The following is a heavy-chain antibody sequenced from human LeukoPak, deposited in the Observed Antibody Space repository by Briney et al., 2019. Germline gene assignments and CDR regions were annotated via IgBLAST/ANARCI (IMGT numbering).Heavy chain of an antibody. CDR3: ASLSDTAMVRLDY. V-gene: IGHV3-74*01. CDR2: INNDGSST. Sequence: GGSLGLSCAASGFTFSGYWMHWVRQAPGKGLVWVSRINNDGSSTRYADSVQGRFTISRDNAKNTLYLQMNSLRAEDTAVYYCASLSDTAMVRLDYWGQGTLVTASS. CDR1: GFTFSGYW. D-gene: IGHD5-18*01. J-gene: IGHJ4*02.